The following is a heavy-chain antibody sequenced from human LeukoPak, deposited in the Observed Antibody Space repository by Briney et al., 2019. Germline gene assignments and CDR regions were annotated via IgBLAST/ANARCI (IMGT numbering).Heavy chain of an antibody. CDR2: ISYDGSNK. CDR1: GFTFSSYG. V-gene: IGHV3-30*18. CDR3: AKPFDPLGYYLDY. D-gene: IGHD7-27*01. J-gene: IGHJ4*02. Sequence: ETGGSLRLSCAASGFTFSSYGMHWVRQAPGKGLEWVAVISYDGSNKYYADSVKGRFTISRDNSKNTLYLQMNSLRAEDTAVYYCAKPFDPLGYYLDYWGQGTLVTVSS.